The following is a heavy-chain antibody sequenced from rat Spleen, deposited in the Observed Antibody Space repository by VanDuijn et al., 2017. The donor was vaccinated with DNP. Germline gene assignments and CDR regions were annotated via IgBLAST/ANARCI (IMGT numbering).Heavy chain of an antibody. V-gene: IGHV5-46*01. D-gene: IGHD5-1*01. CDR2: ISPSGGST. Sequence: EVQLVESGGGLVQPGRSMKLSCAASGFTFSSFPMAWVRQGPKKGLEWVASISPSGGSTYYRDSVKGRVTISRDNAKSTLYLQMDSLRSEDTATYYCTTSGSAGFVYWGQGTLVTVSS. CDR3: TTSGSAGFVY. CDR1: GFTFSSFP. J-gene: IGHJ3*01.